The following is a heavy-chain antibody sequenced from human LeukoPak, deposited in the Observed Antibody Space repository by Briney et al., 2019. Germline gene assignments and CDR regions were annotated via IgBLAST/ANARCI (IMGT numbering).Heavy chain of an antibody. CDR1: GGSISSGSYY. Sequence: SETLSLTCTVSGGSISSGSYYWSWIRQPAGKGLEWIGRIYTSGSTNYNPSLKSRVTMSVDTSKNQFSLKLSSVTAADTAVYYCARGIAAAGLDFDYWGQGTLVTVSS. CDR3: ARGIAAAGLDFDY. CDR2: IYTSGST. J-gene: IGHJ4*02. D-gene: IGHD6-13*01. V-gene: IGHV4-61*02.